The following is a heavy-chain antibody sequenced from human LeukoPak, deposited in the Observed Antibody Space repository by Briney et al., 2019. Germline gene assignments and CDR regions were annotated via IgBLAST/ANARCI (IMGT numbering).Heavy chain of an antibody. D-gene: IGHD1-1*01. Sequence: GGSLRLSCAASRFTLTNYVMNWVRQAPGKGLEGVSSITSTAGKTYDADSVKGRFTISRDNFKNTLYLQMNSLRAEDTAVYYCAKCPPSYVQEYYFDYWGQGTLVTVSS. CDR1: RFTLTNYV. J-gene: IGHJ4*02. V-gene: IGHV3-23*01. CDR3: AKCPPSYVQEYYFDY. CDR2: ITSTAGKT.